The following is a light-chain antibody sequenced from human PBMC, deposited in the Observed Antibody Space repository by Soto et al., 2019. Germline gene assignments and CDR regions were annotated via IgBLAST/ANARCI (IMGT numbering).Light chain of an antibody. CDR3: QQYNNLPYT. V-gene: IGKV3-15*01. CDR2: GAS. CDR1: QSVFSN. J-gene: IGKJ2*01. Sequence: EIVMTQSPATLSVSRGERATLSCRASQSVFSNLAWYQQKPGQGPRLLICGASTRATGIPARFSGSGSGTEFTLTISSLQSEDFAVYYCQQYNNLPYTFGQGTKLEIK.